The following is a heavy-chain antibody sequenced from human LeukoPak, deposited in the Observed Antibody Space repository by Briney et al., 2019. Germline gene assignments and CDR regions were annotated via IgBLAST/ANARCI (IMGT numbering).Heavy chain of an antibody. CDR3: ARDKEWELLMYYFDY. J-gene: IGHJ4*02. CDR2: INPNSGGT. D-gene: IGHD1-26*01. Sequence: ASVKVSCKASGYTFTGCYMHWVRQAPGQGLEWMGRINPNSGGTNYAQKFQGRVTMTRDTSISTAYMELSRLRSDDTAVYYCARDKEWELLMYYFDYWGQGTLVTVSS. V-gene: IGHV1-2*06. CDR1: GYTFTGCY.